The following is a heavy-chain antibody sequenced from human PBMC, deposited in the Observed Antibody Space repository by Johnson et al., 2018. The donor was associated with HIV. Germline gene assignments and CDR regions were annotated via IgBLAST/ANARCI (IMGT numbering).Heavy chain of an antibody. CDR2: INQDGSEK. V-gene: IGHV3-7*05. CDR1: GFTFGNYW. Sequence: VQLVESGGGLIQPGGSLRLSCAASGFTFGNYWMSWVRQAPGKGLEWVANINQDGSEKYDVDSVKGRFTISRDNAKNSLYLQMNSLRAEDTALYYCAKPYYYDSSDAFDIWGQGTMVTVSS. J-gene: IGHJ3*02. CDR3: AKPYYYDSSDAFDI. D-gene: IGHD3-22*01.